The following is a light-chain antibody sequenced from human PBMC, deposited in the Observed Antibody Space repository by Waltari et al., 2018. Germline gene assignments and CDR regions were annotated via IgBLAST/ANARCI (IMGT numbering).Light chain of an antibody. CDR3: CSYVGSHTNWV. J-gene: IGLJ3*02. CDR1: SSDVGDYNF. CDR2: DVS. V-gene: IGLV2-11*01. Sequence: QSALTQPRSVSGSPGQSVTISCTGISSDVGDYNFVYWYQQHPGKAPKLMIHDVSKRPSGVPDRFSGSKSGNTASLTISGLQAEDEAEYYCCSYVGSHTNWVFGGGTKLTVL.